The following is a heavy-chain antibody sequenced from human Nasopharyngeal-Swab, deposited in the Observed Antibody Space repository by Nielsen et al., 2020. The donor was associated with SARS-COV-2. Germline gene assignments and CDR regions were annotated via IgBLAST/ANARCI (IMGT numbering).Heavy chain of an antibody. Sequence: SVKVSCKASGGTSSSYAISWVRQAPGQGLEWMGGIIPIFGTANYAQKFQGRVTITADESTSTAYMELSSLRSEDTAVYYCARSNLYCSGGSCYPNWFDPWGQGTLVTVSS. V-gene: IGHV1-69*13. CDR2: IIPIFGTA. CDR1: GGTSSSYA. CDR3: ARSNLYCSGGSCYPNWFDP. D-gene: IGHD2-15*01. J-gene: IGHJ5*02.